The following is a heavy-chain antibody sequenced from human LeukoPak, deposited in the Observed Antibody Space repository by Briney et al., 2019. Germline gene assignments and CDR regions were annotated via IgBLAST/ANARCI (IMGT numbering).Heavy chain of an antibody. CDR1: GYTFTSYG. CDR2: ISAYNGNT. D-gene: IGHD1-20*01. J-gene: IGHJ4*02. V-gene: IGHV1-18*01. Sequence: ASVKVSCKASGYTFTSYGISWVRQAPGQGLEWMGWISAYNGNTNYAQKLQGRVTMTTDTSTSTAYMELRSLRSDDTAVYYCARVGAITGLLEKGKGTTFDYWGQGTLVTVSS. CDR3: ARVGAITGLLEKGKGTTFDY.